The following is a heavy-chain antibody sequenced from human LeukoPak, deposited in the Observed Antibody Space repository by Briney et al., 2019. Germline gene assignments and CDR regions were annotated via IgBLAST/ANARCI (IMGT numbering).Heavy chain of an antibody. CDR2: MNPNSGNT. J-gene: IGHJ4*02. Sequence: RRASVKVSCKASGYTFTSYDINWVRQATGQGLEWMGWMNPNSGNTGYAQKFQGRVTITRNTSISTAYMELSSLRSEDTAVYYCARGAVYDFWSGYHNYFDYWGQGTLVTVSS. V-gene: IGHV1-8*03. CDR3: ARGAVYDFWSGYHNYFDY. CDR1: GYTFTSYD. D-gene: IGHD3-3*01.